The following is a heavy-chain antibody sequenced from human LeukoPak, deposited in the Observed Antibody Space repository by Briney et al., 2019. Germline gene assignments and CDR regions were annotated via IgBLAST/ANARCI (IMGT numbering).Heavy chain of an antibody. V-gene: IGHV2-5*01. CDR3: AHSYLEWYSSGWYDY. J-gene: IGHJ4*02. Sequence: SGPTLVNPTQTLTLTCTFSGFSLSTSGVGVGWIRQPPGTALEWLALIYWNDDQRYSPSLKSRLTITKDTSKNQVVLTMTNMDPVDTATYYCAHSYLEWYSSGWYDYWGQGTLVTVSS. CDR1: GFSLSTSGVG. D-gene: IGHD6-19*01. CDR2: IYWNDDQ.